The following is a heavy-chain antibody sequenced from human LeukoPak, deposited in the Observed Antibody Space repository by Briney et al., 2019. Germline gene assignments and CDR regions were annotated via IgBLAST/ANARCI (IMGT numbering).Heavy chain of an antibody. V-gene: IGHV4-59*01. J-gene: IGHJ3*02. CDR2: IYYSGST. Sequence: SETLSLTCTVSGGSISSYYWSRIRQPPGKGLEWIGYIYYSGSTNYNPSLKSRVTISVDTSKNQFSLKLSSVTAADTAVYYCARVKVIDAFDIWGQGTLVTVSS. CDR3: ARVKVIDAFDI. CDR1: GGSISSYY. D-gene: IGHD3-22*01.